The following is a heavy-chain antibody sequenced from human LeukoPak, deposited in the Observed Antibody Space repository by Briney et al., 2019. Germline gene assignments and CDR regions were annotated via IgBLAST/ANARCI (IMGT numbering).Heavy chain of an antibody. CDR1: GGSFSGYY. D-gene: IGHD6-13*01. CDR2: INHSGST. J-gene: IGHJ4*02. V-gene: IGHV4-34*01. Sequence: SETLSLTCAVYGGSFSGYYWSWIRQPPGKGLEWIGEINHSGSTNYNPSLKSRVTISVDTSKNQFSLKLSSVTAADTAVYYCASIRSPPTRIAAAGTSDYWGQGTLVTVSS. CDR3: ASIRSPPTRIAAAGTSDY.